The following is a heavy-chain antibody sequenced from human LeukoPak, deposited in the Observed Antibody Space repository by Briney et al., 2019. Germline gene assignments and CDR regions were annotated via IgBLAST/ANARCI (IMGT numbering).Heavy chain of an antibody. CDR2: IYYTGST. V-gene: IGHV4-30-4*07. D-gene: IGHD6-13*01. Sequence: PSETLSLTCAVSGGSISRSGYSWSWIRQPPGKGLEWIGYIYYTGSTYYNPSLKSRLTISLDTSKNQFSLQLTSVTAADTAVYYCARAYSSSWYFNWFDPWGQGTLVTVSS. CDR1: GGSISRSGYS. CDR3: ARAYSSSWYFNWFDP. J-gene: IGHJ5*02.